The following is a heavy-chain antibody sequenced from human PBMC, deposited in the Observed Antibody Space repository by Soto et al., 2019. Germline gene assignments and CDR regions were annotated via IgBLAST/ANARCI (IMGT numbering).Heavy chain of an antibody. CDR2: IIPILGIA. CDR3: ARVSGDAAGPYYYYIDV. V-gene: IGHV1-69*02. CDR1: GGTLSSYT. Sequence: SVKVSCKASGGTLSSYTISWVRQAPGQGLEWMGRIIPILGIANYAQKFQGRVTITADKSTSTAYMELSSLRSEDTAVYYCARVSGDAAGPYYYYIDVWGKGTTVTVSS. J-gene: IGHJ6*03. D-gene: IGHD6-13*01.